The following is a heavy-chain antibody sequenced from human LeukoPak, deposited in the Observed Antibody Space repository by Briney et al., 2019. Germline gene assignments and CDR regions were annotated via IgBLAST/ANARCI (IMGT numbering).Heavy chain of an antibody. CDR1: GYSFTSYW. CDR2: IYPGDSDT. V-gene: IGHV5-51*01. CDR3: ARHRDCSSTSCYTPNDAFDI. Sequence: GESLKISCKGSGYSFTSYWIGWVRQMPGKGLEWMGIIYPGDSDTRYSPSFQGQVTISADKSISTAYLQWSSLKASDTAMYYCARHRDCSSTSCYTPNDAFDIWGQGTMVTVSS. D-gene: IGHD2-2*02. J-gene: IGHJ3*02.